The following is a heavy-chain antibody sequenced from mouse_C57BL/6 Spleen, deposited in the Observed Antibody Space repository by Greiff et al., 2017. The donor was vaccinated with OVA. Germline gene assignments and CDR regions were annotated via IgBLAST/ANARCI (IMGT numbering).Heavy chain of an antibody. CDR3: TRPHYYGSSWFAY. D-gene: IGHD1-1*01. Sequence: EVKLMESGEGLVKPGGSLKLSCAASGFTFSSYAMSWVRQTPETRLEWVAYISSGGDYIYYADTVKGRFTISRDNARNTLYLQMSSLKSEDTAMYYCTRPHYYGSSWFAYWGQGTLVTVSA. CDR2: ISSGGDYI. CDR1: GFTFSSYA. V-gene: IGHV5-9-1*02. J-gene: IGHJ3*01.